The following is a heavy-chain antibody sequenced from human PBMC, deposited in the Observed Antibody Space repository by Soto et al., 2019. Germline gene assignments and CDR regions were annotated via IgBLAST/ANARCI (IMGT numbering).Heavy chain of an antibody. CDR1: GGSIGNDDSS. CDR3: ATVIPATRYFAY. Sequence: SDTRSVTCTDSGGSIGNDDSSWSELRQPPGEGLEWIGYIYHSGTTYYNPSLTSRVTISVDGSNNQFALKLTSITAADTAVYYCATVIPATRYFAYWGQGILVTVSS. V-gene: IGHV4-30-2*01. D-gene: IGHD2-15*01. CDR2: IYHSGTT. J-gene: IGHJ4*02.